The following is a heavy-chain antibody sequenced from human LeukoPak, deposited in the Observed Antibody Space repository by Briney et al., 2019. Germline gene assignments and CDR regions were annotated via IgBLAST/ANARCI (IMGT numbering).Heavy chain of an antibody. Sequence: GASVKDSCKAPGYTFTGYYMHSLRQAPGQGLEWMGWINPNSGGTNYAQKFQGRVTMTRDTSISTAYMELSRLRSDDTAGYYCARLTGDRNWFDPWGQGTLVTVSS. CDR2: INPNSGGT. CDR1: GYTFTGYY. V-gene: IGHV1-2*02. D-gene: IGHD1-14*01. CDR3: ARLTGDRNWFDP. J-gene: IGHJ5*02.